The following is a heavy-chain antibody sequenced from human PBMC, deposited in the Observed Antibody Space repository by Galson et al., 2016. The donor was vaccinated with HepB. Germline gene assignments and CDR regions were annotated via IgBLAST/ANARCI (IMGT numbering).Heavy chain of an antibody. V-gene: IGHV4-4*02. D-gene: IGHD6-13*01. CDR3: ARHLTTSGTRGFDY. CDR1: GGSISTTRW. J-gene: IGHJ4*02. CDR2: TFVDGNT. Sequence: LSLTCSVSGGSISTTRWWSWVRQPPGKGLEWIGETFVDGNTHYHPSLTSRITISVDKSKNQLPLKLMSVTAADTAVYYCARHLTTSGTRGFDYWGPGTLVTVSS.